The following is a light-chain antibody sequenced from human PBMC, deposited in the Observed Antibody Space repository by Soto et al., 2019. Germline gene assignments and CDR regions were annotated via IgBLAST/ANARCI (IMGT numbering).Light chain of an antibody. CDR3: SSYTSSSTLYV. J-gene: IGLJ1*01. CDR2: DVS. V-gene: IGLV2-14*01. Sequence: QSALTQPASVSGSPGQSITISCTGTSSDVGGYNYVSRYQQHPGKAPKLMIYDVSNRPSGVSNCFSGSKSGNTASLTISGLQAEDEADYYCSSYTSSSTLYVFGTGTKVTVL. CDR1: SSDVGGYNY.